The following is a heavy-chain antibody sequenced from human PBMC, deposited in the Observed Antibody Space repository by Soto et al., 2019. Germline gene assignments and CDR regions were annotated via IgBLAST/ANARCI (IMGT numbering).Heavy chain of an antibody. Sequence: SETLSLTCTLSSGSISGSCWSWIRQPPGKGLEWIGFIYSSGSTSYNPSLKSRVTISIDTSRKQFSLMLTSVTAADTAVYYCARHVYCVGPTRYPFDFWGQGSLVPVSS. CDR3: ARHVYCVGPTRYPFDF. J-gene: IGHJ4*02. CDR2: IYSSGST. CDR1: SGSISGSC. V-gene: IGHV4-59*08. D-gene: IGHD2-21*01.